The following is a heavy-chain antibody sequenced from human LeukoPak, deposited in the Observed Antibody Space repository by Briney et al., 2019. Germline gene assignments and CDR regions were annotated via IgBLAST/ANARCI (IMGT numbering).Heavy chain of an antibody. D-gene: IGHD6-13*01. CDR2: IYYSGST. CDR3: ARGHSSSWPYFDY. V-gene: IGHV4-59*01. CDR1: GGSISSYY. J-gene: IGHJ4*02. Sequence: PSETLSLTCTVSGGSISSYYWSWIRQPPGKGLECIGYIYYSGSTNYNPSLKSRVTISVDTSKNQFSLKLSSVTAADTAVYYCARGHSSSWPYFDYWGQGTLVTVSS.